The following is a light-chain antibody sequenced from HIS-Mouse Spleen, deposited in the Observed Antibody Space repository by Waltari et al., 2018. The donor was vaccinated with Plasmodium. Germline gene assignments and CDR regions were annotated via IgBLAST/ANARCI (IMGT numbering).Light chain of an antibody. CDR3: QQSYSTPQLT. J-gene: IGKJ4*01. CDR1: QSISSY. Sequence: DIQMTQSPSSLSASVGDRVTITCRAIQSISSYLNWYQQKPGKAPKLLIYAASSLQRGVPSRFSGSGSGTDFTLTISSLQPEDFATYYCQQSYSTPQLTFGGGTKVEIK. V-gene: IGKV1-39*01. CDR2: AAS.